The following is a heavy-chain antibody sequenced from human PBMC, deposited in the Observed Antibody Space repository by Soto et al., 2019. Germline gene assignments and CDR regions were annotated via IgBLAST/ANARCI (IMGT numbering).Heavy chain of an antibody. D-gene: IGHD2-8*01. J-gene: IGHJ4*02. CDR3: ARHVEYCPNGICHRYFDF. CDR1: GGSISSGGYE. Sequence: QVQLQESGPGLVKPSQTLSLTCTVSGGSISSGGYEWSWIRQHPGKGLEWIGDIYYSGSTYYNPSLKSRITMSVDSSKNQFSLRLNSVTAADTAVFYCARHVEYCPNGICHRYFDFWGQGTLVTVSS. V-gene: IGHV4-31*03. CDR2: IYYSGST.